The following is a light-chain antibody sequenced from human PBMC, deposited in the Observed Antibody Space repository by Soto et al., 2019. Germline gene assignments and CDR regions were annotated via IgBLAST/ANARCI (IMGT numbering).Light chain of an antibody. Sequence: EIVLTQSPGTLSLSPGERATLSCRASQSVSSYLAWYQQKPGQAPRLLIYGASTRATGIPARFSGSGSGTDFTLTISRLEPEDSAVYHCQQYGSSPTTFGQGTKVDI. CDR3: QQYGSSPTT. CDR2: GAS. CDR1: QSVSSY. V-gene: IGKV3-20*01. J-gene: IGKJ1*01.